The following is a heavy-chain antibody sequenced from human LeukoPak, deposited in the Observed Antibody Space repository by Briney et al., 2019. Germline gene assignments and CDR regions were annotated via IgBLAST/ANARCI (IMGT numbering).Heavy chain of an antibody. D-gene: IGHD4-17*01. Sequence: GGSLRLSCAASGFTVSSNYMSWVRQAPGKGLGWVSVIYSGGSTYYADSVKGRFTISRDNSKNTLYLQMNSLRAEDTAVYYCARVYGDKIDAFDIWGQGTMVTVSS. V-gene: IGHV3-53*01. CDR2: IYSGGST. CDR3: ARVYGDKIDAFDI. J-gene: IGHJ3*02. CDR1: GFTVSSNY.